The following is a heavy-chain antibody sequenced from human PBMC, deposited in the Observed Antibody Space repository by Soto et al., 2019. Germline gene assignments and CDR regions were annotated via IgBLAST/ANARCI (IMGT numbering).Heavy chain of an antibody. CDR3: ATLSVEYSSQYNWFDP. Sequence: GGSLRLSCAASGFTFSSYSMNWVRQAPGKGLEWVSYISSSSSTIYYADSVKGRFTISRDNAKNSLYLQMNSLRAEDTAVYYCATLSVEYSSQYNWFDPWGQGTLVTVSS. D-gene: IGHD6-6*01. V-gene: IGHV3-48*01. CDR2: ISSSSSTI. J-gene: IGHJ5*02. CDR1: GFTFSSYS.